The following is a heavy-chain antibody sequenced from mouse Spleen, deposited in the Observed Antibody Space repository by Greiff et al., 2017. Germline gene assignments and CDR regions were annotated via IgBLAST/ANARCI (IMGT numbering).Heavy chain of an antibody. CDR2: ISYDGSN. D-gene: IGHD2-4*01. V-gene: IGHV3-6*01. CDR3: AGGAMITPYYYAMDY. Sequence: VQLQQSGPGLVKPSQSLSLTCSVTGYSITSGYYWNWIRQFPGNKLEWMGYISYDGSNNYNPSLKNRISITRDTSKNQFFLKLNSVTTEDTATYYCAGGAMITPYYYAMDYWGQGTSVTVSS. J-gene: IGHJ4*01. CDR1: GYSITSGYY.